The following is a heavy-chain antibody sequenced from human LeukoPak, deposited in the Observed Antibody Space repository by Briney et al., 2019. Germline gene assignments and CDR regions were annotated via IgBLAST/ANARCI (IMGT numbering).Heavy chain of an antibody. CDR3: ARENRGSNYGWYFDY. D-gene: IGHD5-18*01. CDR1: GVSFSGYY. Sequence: SETLSLTCAVYGVSFSGYYWSWIRQPPGKGLEWIGRIYTSGSTNYSPSLKSRVTISVDTSKNQFSLKLNSVTATDTAVYYCARENRGSNYGWYFDYWGQGTLVTVSS. J-gene: IGHJ4*02. CDR2: IYTSGST. V-gene: IGHV4-59*10.